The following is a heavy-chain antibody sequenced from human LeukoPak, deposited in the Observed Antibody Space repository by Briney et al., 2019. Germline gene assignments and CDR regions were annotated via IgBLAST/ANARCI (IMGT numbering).Heavy chain of an antibody. CDR1: GFTFSSYS. CDR2: ISSSTSYI. J-gene: IGHJ4*02. V-gene: IGHV3-21*04. Sequence: PGGSLRLSCAASGFTFSSYSMNWVRRAPGKGLEWVSSISSSTSYIYYADSVKGRFTISRDNSKNTLYLQMNSLRAEDTAVYYCANGDYDSSGFFDYWGQGTLVTVSS. CDR3: ANGDYDSSGFFDY. D-gene: IGHD3-22*01.